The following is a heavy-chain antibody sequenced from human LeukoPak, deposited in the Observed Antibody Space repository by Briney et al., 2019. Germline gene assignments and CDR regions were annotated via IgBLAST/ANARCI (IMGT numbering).Heavy chain of an antibody. CDR2: IYYNGSP. CDR3: ASRGYGGHFDY. Sequence: SETLSLTCKVSGGSISSSSYYWGWIRQPPGKGLEWIGSIYYNGSPHYNPSLKSRVTISIDKSKNQFSLKLSSVTAADTAVYYCASRGYGGHFDYWGQGTLVTVSS. V-gene: IGHV4-39*07. D-gene: IGHD4-23*01. J-gene: IGHJ4*02. CDR1: GGSISSSSYY.